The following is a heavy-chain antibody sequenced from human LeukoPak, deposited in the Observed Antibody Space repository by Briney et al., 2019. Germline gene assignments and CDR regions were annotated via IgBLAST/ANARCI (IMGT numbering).Heavy chain of an antibody. CDR2: ISWDGTT. CDR1: GFSFEDYT. J-gene: IGHJ4*02. D-gene: IGHD3-22*01. Sequence: PGGSLRLSCAASGFSFEDYTMHWFRQAPGKTLEWVSLISWDGTTYYADSVKGRFTISRDNSKDSLYLQMDTLRSEDTAFYYCVKDLSYESSGSFFDYWGQGTLVTVS. CDR3: VKDLSYESSGSFFDY. V-gene: IGHV3-43*01.